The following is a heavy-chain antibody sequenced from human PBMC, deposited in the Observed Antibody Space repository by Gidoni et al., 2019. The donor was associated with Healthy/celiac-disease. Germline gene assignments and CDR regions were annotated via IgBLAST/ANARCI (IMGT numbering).Heavy chain of an antibody. CDR2: INPSGGST. Sequence: QVQLVQSGAEVKKPGASVKVSCKASGHTFTSYYMHWVRQAPGQGLEWMGIINPSGGSTSYAQKFQGRVTMTRDTSTSTVYMELSSLRSEDTAVYYCARDIVVVPADPRRLYYYYGMDVWGQGTTVTVSS. CDR3: ARDIVVVPADPRRLYYYYGMDV. D-gene: IGHD2-2*01. V-gene: IGHV1-46*01. CDR1: GHTFTSYY. J-gene: IGHJ6*02.